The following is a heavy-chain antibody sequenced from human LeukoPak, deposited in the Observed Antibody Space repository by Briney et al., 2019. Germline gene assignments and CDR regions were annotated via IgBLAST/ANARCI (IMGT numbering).Heavy chain of an antibody. CDR1: GFTFSSYG. D-gene: IGHD5-24*01. CDR2: ISGSGGST. J-gene: IGHJ4*02. V-gene: IGHV3-23*01. CDR3: ARFGDGYNPYFDY. Sequence: GGSLRLSCAASGFTFSSYGMSWVRQAPGKGLEWVSDISGSGGSTYYADSVKGRFTISRDNSKNTLYLQMNSLRAEDTAVYYCARFGDGYNPYFDYWGQGTLVTVSS.